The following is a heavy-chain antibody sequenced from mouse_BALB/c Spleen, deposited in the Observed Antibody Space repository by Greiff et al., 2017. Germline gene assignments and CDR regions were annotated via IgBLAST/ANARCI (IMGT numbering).Heavy chain of an antibody. CDR3: ARDRELGLRGTWFAY. CDR2: ISDGGSYT. CDR1: GFTFSDYY. V-gene: IGHV5-4*02. Sequence: EVKLVESGGGLVKPGGSLKLSCAASGFTFSDYYMYWVRQTPEKRLEWVATISDGGSYTYYPDSVKGRFTISRDNAKNNLYLQMSSLKSEDTAMYYCARDRELGLRGTWFAYWGQGTLVTVSA. J-gene: IGHJ3*01. D-gene: IGHD3-1*01.